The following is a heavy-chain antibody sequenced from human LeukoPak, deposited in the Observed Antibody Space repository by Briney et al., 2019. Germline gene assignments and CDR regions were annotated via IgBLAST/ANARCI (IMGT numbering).Heavy chain of an antibody. J-gene: IGHJ4*02. CDR1: GYTFTSYY. CDR3: AREGPKQSLDY. Sequence: GVSVKVSCKASGYTFTSYYMHWVRQAPGQGLEWMGIINPSGGSTSYAQKFQGRVTMTRDMSTSTVYMELSSLRSEDTAVYYCAREGPKQSLDYWGQGTLVTVSS. CDR2: INPSGGST. D-gene: IGHD6-19*01. V-gene: IGHV1-46*01.